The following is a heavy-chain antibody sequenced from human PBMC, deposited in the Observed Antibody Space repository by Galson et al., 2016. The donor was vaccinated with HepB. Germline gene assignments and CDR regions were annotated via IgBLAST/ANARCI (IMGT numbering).Heavy chain of an antibody. V-gene: IGHV3-48*03. CDR1: GFTFSRYE. D-gene: IGHD6-19*01. J-gene: IGHJ4*02. CDR3: ARGDSTGWDYLDS. Sequence: SLRLSCAASGFTFSRYEMHWVRQAPGKGLEWVAHISTTGRTMYYADSVKGRFTTSRDNAWNSLYLQMNGLGPEDTAVYFCARGDSTGWDYLDSWGQGNLVTVSS. CDR2: ISTTGRTM.